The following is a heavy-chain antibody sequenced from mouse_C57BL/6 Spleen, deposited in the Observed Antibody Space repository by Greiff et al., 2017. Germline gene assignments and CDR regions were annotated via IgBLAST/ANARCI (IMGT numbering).Heavy chain of an antibody. CDR2: ISDGGSYT. Sequence: EVKLVESGGGLVKPGGSLKLSCAASGFTFSSYAMSWVRQTPEKRLEWVATISDGGSYTYYPDNVKGRFTISRDNAKNNLYLQMSHLKSEDTAMYYCARENYGSSYYFDDGGQGTTLTVSS. D-gene: IGHD1-1*01. J-gene: IGHJ2*01. CDR1: GFTFSSYA. CDR3: ARENYGSSYYFDD. V-gene: IGHV5-4*01.